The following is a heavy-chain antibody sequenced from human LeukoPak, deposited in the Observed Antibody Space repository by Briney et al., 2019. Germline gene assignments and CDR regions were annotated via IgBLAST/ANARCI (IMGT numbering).Heavy chain of an antibody. J-gene: IGHJ4*02. CDR3: ATSYSSSWDFDY. Sequence: SETLSLTCTVSGGSISSSSYYWGWIRQPPGKGLEWIGSIYYSGSTYYNPSLKSRVTTSVDTSKNQFSLKLSSVTAADTAVYYCATSYSSSWDFDYWGQGTLVTVSS. D-gene: IGHD6-13*01. V-gene: IGHV4-39*01. CDR1: GGSISSSSYY. CDR2: IYYSGST.